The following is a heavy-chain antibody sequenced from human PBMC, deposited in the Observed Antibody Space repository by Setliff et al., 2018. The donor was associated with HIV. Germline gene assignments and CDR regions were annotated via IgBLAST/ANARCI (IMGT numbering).Heavy chain of an antibody. CDR2: INNDGSNT. V-gene: IGHV3-74*01. J-gene: IGHJ3*02. Sequence: PGGSLRLSCAASGFTLIDHWLHWVRQVPGKGLVWVSRINNDGSNTNYADFVKGRFTMSRDSAKNTLSLQMNSLRVEDTAVYYCAKLPTMYGVANSFDMWGQGTMVTVSS. D-gene: IGHD5-12*01. CDR1: GFTLIDHW. CDR3: AKLPTMYGVANSFDM.